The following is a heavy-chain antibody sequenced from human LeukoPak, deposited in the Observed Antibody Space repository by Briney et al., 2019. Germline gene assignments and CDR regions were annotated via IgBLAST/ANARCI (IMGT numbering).Heavy chain of an antibody. Sequence: ASVKVSCKASGYTFTSYGISWVRQAPGQGLEWMGWISAYNGNTNYAQKLQGRATMTTDTSTSTAYMELRSLRSDDTAVYYCARVSGFDWLLQTANAFDIWGQGTMVTVSS. CDR3: ARVSGFDWLLQTANAFDI. D-gene: IGHD3-9*01. CDR2: ISAYNGNT. V-gene: IGHV1-18*04. J-gene: IGHJ3*02. CDR1: GYTFTSYG.